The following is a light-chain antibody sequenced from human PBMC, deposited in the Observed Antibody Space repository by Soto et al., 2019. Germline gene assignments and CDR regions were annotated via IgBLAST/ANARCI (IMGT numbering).Light chain of an antibody. V-gene: IGLV2-14*01. CDR1: SSDVGAYNS. CDR3: SSYTRSNSYV. CDR2: DVS. Sequence: QSALTQPASVSGSPGQSIAISCTGTSSDVGAYNSVSWYQQYPGKAPKLMIHDVSNRPSGVSDRFSGSKSGNTASLTISGLQAEDEDDYYCSSYTRSNSYVFGSGTKLTVL. J-gene: IGLJ1*01.